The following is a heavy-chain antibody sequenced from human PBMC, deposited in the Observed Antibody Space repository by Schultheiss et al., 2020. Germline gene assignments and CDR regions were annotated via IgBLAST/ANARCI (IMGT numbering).Heavy chain of an antibody. V-gene: IGHV3-21*01. CDR2: ISSSSSYI. CDR1: GFTFSSYS. D-gene: IGHD3-16*01. CDR3: ARSGGAYYYYGMDV. Sequence: GESLKISCAASGFTFSSYSMNWVRQAPGKGLEWVSSISSSSSYIYYADSVKGRFTISRDNAKNSLYLQMNSLRAEDTAVYYCARSGGAYYYYGMDVWGQGTTVNGYS. J-gene: IGHJ6*02.